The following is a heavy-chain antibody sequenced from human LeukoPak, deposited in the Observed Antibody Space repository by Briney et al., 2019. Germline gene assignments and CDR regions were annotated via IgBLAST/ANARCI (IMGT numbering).Heavy chain of an antibody. D-gene: IGHD3-22*01. CDR3: ARDRSPSMIVVVDFDY. J-gene: IGHJ4*02. V-gene: IGHV1-18*01. Sequence: LQGRVTMTTDTSTSTAYMELRSLRSDDTAVYYCARDRSPSMIVVVDFDYWGQGTLVTVSS.